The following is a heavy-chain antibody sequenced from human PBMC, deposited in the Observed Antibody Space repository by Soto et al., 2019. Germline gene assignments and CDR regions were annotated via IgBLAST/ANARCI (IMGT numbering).Heavy chain of an antibody. CDR3: ARDEHVVRACDI. Sequence: QVQLVQSGAEVKKPGSSVKVSCKASGGTFSSYTISWVRQAPGQGLEWMGRIIPILGIANYAQKFQGRVTITADKSTSTAYMELSSLRSEDTAVYYCARDEHVVRACDIWGQGTMVTVSS. CDR2: IIPILGIA. J-gene: IGHJ3*02. CDR1: GGTFSSYT. D-gene: IGHD2-15*01. V-gene: IGHV1-69*08.